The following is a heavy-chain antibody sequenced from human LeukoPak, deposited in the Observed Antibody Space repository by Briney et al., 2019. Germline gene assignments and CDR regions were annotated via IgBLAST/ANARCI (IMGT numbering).Heavy chain of an antibody. CDR1: GFTFGDYA. CDR2: IRSKAYGGTT. V-gene: IGHV3-49*04. CDR3: TRWESLDY. Sequence: GGSLRLSCTASGFTFGDYAMSWVRQAPGKGLEWVGFIRSKAYGGTTEYAASVKGRFTISRDDSKSIAYLQMNSLKTEDTAVYYCTRWESLDYWGQGTLVPVSS. D-gene: IGHD1-26*01. J-gene: IGHJ4*02.